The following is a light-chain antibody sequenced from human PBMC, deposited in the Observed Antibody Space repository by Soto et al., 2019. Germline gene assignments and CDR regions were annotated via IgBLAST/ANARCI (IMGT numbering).Light chain of an antibody. CDR1: QSVSSN. CDR3: QQYTTWPLT. V-gene: IGKV3-15*01. CDR2: GAS. J-gene: IGKJ4*01. Sequence: EIVMTQSPATLSVSPGERATLSCRASQSVSSNLAWYQQKPGQAPRLLLYGASTRATGIPVKFSGSGSGTKVALTISGLQSEDFAVYYCQQYTTWPLTFGSGTKVEIK.